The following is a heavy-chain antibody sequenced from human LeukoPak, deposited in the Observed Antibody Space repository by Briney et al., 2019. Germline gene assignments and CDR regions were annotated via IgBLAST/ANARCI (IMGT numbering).Heavy chain of an antibody. D-gene: IGHD3-10*01. CDR2: ISAYNGNT. J-gene: IGHJ6*03. Sequence: ASVKVSCKASGYTFPSYGIGWVRPAPGQGLEWMGWISAYNGNTNYAQKLQGRVTMTTDTSTSTAYMELRSLRSDDTAMYYCARGAGSGSYYNVYYYYYMDVWGKGTTVTVSS. CDR3: ARGAGSGSYYNVYYYYYMDV. V-gene: IGHV1-18*01. CDR1: GYTFPSYG.